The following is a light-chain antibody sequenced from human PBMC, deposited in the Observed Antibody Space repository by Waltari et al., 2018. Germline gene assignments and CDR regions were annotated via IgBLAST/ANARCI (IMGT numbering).Light chain of an antibody. CDR1: QDIGTL. J-gene: IGKJ2*01. V-gene: IGKV1-33*01. CDR2: GVS. Sequence: DIQMTQSPSSLSASVGDRVNITCQTSQDIGTLLNWYQQKPGKAPKLLMSGVSDSETGVPSRFSGSGSGKHFIFTVSSLQPEDVATYFCQQYKTLPYTFGQGTRLDIK. CDR3: QQYKTLPYT.